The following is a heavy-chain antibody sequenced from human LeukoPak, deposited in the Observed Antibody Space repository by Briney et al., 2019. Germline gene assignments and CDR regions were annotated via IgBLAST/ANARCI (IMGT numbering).Heavy chain of an antibody. CDR3: AKRGSYYFDY. D-gene: IGHD3-10*01. CDR1: GFTFANYD. Sequence: GGSLRLSCAASGFTFANYDMTWVRQAPGKGLEYVSGISASGSPTYYPDPMKGGFIISRDNFRNIVYLQINSLRPEDTAIYYCAKRGSYYFDYWGQGTLVTVSS. CDR2: ISASGSPT. V-gene: IGHV3-23*01. J-gene: IGHJ4*02.